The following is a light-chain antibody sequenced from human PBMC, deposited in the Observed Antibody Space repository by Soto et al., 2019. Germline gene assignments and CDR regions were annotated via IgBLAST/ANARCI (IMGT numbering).Light chain of an antibody. CDR1: ESISNW. V-gene: IGKV1-5*01. CDR2: DAS. Sequence: DIPMTQSPSTLSASVGDRVTITCRASESISNWLAWYQQKPGKAPKLLIHDASTLESEVSSRFSGSGSGTEFTLTISSLRPDDFATYYCQQYKTYSRTFGQGTKVDIK. J-gene: IGKJ1*01. CDR3: QQYKTYSRT.